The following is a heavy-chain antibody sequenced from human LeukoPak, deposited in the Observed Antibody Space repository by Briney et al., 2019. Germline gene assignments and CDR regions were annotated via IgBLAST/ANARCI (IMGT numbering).Heavy chain of an antibody. CDR2: IYYSGST. D-gene: IGHD3-22*01. CDR1: GGSISSGGYY. V-gene: IGHV4-31*03. CDR3: ARVSEYYDSSGYYYFDY. Sequence: SQTLSLACTVSGGSISSGGYYWSWIRQHPGKGLEWTGYIYYSGSTYYNPSLKSRVTISVDTSKNQFSLKLSSVTAADTAVYYCARVSEYYDSSGYYYFDYWGQGTLVTVSS. J-gene: IGHJ4*02.